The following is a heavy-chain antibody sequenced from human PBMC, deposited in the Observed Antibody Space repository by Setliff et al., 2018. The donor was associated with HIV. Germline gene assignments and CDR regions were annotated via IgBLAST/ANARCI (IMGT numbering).Heavy chain of an antibody. J-gene: IGHJ4*02. CDR2: INPSVDSR. D-gene: IGHD3-22*01. CDR1: GYTFTNYY. CDR3: ARGGTYYYDSSGYFIPGKY. Sequence: ASVKVSCKASGYTFTNYYMHWVRQAPGQGLEWMGIINPSVDSRTYAQKFQGRVTMTRDTSTSTVYMELSSLRSEDTAVYYCARGGTYYYDSSGYFIPGKYWGQGSLVTVSS. V-gene: IGHV1-46*01.